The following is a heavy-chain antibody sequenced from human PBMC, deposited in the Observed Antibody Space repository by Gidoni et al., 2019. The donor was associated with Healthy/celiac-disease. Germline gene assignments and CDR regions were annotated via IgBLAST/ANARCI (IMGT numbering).Heavy chain of an antibody. CDR3: ARGERGDWLPDVYGMDV. CDR1: GFTFSSYG. CDR2: IWYDGSNK. D-gene: IGHD3-9*01. J-gene: IGHJ6*02. Sequence: QVQLVESGGGVVQPGRSLRLSCAASGFTFSSYGMHWVRQAPGKGLEWVAVIWYDGSNKYYADSVKGRFTISRDNSKNTLYLQMNSLRAEDTAVYYCARGERGDWLPDVYGMDVWGQGTTVTVSS. V-gene: IGHV3-33*01.